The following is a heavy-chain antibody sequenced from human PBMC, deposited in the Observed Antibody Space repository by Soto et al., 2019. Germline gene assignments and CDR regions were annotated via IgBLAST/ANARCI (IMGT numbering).Heavy chain of an antibody. Sequence: GGSLRLSCAASGFTFSSYAMSCVRQAPGKGLEWVSAISGSGGITYYADSVKGRFTISRDNSKNTLYRQMNGLRAEDTAVYYCAKDCITIFGVVINPFDYWGQGTLVTVSS. CDR1: GFTFSSYA. J-gene: IGHJ4*02. CDR3: AKDCITIFGVVINPFDY. D-gene: IGHD3-3*01. V-gene: IGHV3-23*01. CDR2: ISGSGGIT.